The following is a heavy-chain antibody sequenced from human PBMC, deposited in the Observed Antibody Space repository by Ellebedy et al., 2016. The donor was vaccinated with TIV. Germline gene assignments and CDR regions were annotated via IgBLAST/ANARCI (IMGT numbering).Heavy chain of an antibody. D-gene: IGHD5-18*01. V-gene: IGHV4-39*01. J-gene: IGHJ6*02. CDR1: GGPISTDYY. CDR3: TRSRGYTVSHGMDV. CDR2: IHYSGRT. Sequence: MPSETLSLTCTPSGGPISTDYYWSWIRQPPGKEMELIGSIHYSGRTWYNPPLRSRVTILVDTSKNQLSLNLDFVTAADTDVYYCTRSRGYTVSHGMDVWGQGTPVTVSS.